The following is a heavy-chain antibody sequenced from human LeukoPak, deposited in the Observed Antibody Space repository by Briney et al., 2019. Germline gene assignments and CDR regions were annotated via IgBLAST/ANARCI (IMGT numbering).Heavy chain of an antibody. CDR2: ISAYNGNT. D-gene: IGHD5-24*01. V-gene: IGHV1-18*01. J-gene: IGHJ3*02. CDR1: GYTFTSYG. Sequence: ASVKVSCKASGYTFTSYGISWVRQAPGQGREWMGWISAYNGNTNYAQKLQGRVTMTTDTSTSTAYMELRSLRSDDTAVYYCAREQFPGVPGAFDIWGQGTMVTVSS. CDR3: AREQFPGVPGAFDI.